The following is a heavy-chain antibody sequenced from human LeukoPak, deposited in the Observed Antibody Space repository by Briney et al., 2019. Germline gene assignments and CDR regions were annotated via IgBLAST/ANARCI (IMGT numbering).Heavy chain of an antibody. J-gene: IGHJ4*02. CDR2: IKQDGSEK. D-gene: IGHD7-27*01. Sequence: PGGSLKLSCAASGFTFSSYAMSWVRQAPGKGLEWVAHIKQDGSEKNYVDSVKGRFTISRDNAKNSLLLQMDGLRAEDTAVYYCARDKMTGDSYFDYWGQGILVTVSS. V-gene: IGHV3-7*01. CDR3: ARDKMTGDSYFDY. CDR1: GFTFSSYA.